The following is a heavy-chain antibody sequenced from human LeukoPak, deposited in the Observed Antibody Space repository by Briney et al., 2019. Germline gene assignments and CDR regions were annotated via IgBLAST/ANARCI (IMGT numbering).Heavy chain of an antibody. CDR3: ARDPPLGSCSTISCPHLDY. CDR1: GFTFSRYS. CDR2: ISSSSSFI. D-gene: IGHD2-2*01. V-gene: IGHV3-21*01. J-gene: IGHJ4*02. Sequence: GGSLRLSCAASGFTFSRYSMNWVRQAPGKGLEWGSSISSSSSFIYYADSVKGRFTISRDNAKNSLYLQMNSLRAEDTAVYYCARDPPLGSCSTISCPHLDYWGQGTLVTASS.